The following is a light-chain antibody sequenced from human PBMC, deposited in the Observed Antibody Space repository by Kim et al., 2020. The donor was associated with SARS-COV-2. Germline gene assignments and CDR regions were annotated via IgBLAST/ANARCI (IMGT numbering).Light chain of an antibody. CDR3: QQRYSAPIT. CDR1: QDILSY. Sequence: DIQMTQSPSSLSASVGDRVTITCRASQDILSYVNWYQQKPGKAPRLLIYAASSLQSGVSSRFSGSGSGTDFSLTITSLQVDDFATYHCQQRYSAPITSGYRTCLEIK. V-gene: IGKV1-39*01. CDR2: AAS. J-gene: IGKJ5*01.